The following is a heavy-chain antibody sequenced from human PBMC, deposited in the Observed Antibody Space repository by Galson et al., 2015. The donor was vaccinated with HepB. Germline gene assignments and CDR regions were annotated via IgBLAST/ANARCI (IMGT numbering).Heavy chain of an antibody. CDR2: IIPIFGTA. J-gene: IGHJ4*02. D-gene: IGHD3-3*01. Sequence: SVKVSCKASGGTFSSYAISWVRQAPGQGLEWMGGIIPIFGTANYAQKFQGRVTITADESTSTAYMELSSLRSEDTAVYYCARTNYDFWSGYSRTLYFDYWGQGTLVTVSS. V-gene: IGHV1-69*13. CDR1: GGTFSSYA. CDR3: ARTNYDFWSGYSRTLYFDY.